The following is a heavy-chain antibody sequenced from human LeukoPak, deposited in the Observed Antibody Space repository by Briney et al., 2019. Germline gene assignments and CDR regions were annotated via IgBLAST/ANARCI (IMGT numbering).Heavy chain of an antibody. Sequence: QPGGPLRLSCAASGFTFSGSWMHWVRQAPGKGLVWVSRINSDGSDTTYADSVKGRFTISRDNAKNTLYLQMNSLRAEDTAVYYCARDGDWGRYDHWGQGTLVIVSS. CDR2: INSDGSDT. V-gene: IGHV3-74*01. J-gene: IGHJ4*02. CDR3: ARDGDWGRYDH. D-gene: IGHD7-27*01. CDR1: GFTFSGSW.